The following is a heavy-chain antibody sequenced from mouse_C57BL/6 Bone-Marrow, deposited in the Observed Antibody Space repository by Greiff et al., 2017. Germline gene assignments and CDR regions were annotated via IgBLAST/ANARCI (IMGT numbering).Heavy chain of an antibody. D-gene: IGHD1-2*01. J-gene: IGHJ1*03. V-gene: IGHV1-82*01. CDR2: IYPGDGDT. CDR1: GYAFSSSW. Sequence: QVQLLQSGPELVKPGASVKISCKASGYAFSSSWMNWVKQRPGKGLEWIGRIYPGDGDTNYNGKFKGKATLTADKSSSTAYMQLSSLTSEDSAVYFCARGYHWYFDVWGTGTTVTVSS. CDR3: ARGYHWYFDV.